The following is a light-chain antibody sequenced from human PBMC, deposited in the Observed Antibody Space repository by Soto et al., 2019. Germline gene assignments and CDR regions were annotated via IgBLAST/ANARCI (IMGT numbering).Light chain of an antibody. CDR2: LGS. V-gene: IGKV2-28*01. J-gene: IGKJ1*01. Sequence: DIVMTQSPLSLTVTPGESASISCWSSQSLLHTNGYNYFDWYLQKPGQSQQLLIYLGSNRASGVPDRLSGRGSGTDFTLRISRVEAEDVGVYYCMQGKHWPWPFGQGTKVDIX. CDR1: QSLLHTNGYNY. CDR3: MQGKHWPWP.